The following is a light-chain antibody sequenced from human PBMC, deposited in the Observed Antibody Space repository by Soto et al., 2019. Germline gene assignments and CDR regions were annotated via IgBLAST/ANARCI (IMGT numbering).Light chain of an antibody. V-gene: IGKV1-9*01. J-gene: IGKJ4*01. CDR3: QQFNSYPLT. CDR1: QAIRSY. CDR2: GAS. Sequence: DIQLTQSPSFLSASVGDRVTITCRATQAIRSYLAWYQQKPGKAPKLLIYGASTLQGGVPSGFSASGSGTEFTLTISSLQPEDFATYYCQQFNSYPLTFGGGTTVEI.